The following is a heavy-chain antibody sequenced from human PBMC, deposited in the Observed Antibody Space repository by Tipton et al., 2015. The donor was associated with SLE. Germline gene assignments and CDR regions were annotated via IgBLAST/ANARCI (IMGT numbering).Heavy chain of an antibody. Sequence: TLSLTCTVSGGSISSYYWSWIRQPPGKGLEWIGYIYYSGSTNYNPSLKSRVTISVDTSKNQFSLKLSSVTAADTAVYYCARDYSIIWGRDYYYGMDVWGQGTTVTVSS. V-gene: IGHV4-59*01. D-gene: IGHD6-13*01. J-gene: IGHJ6*02. CDR1: GGSISSYY. CDR2: IYYSGST. CDR3: ARDYSIIWGRDYYYGMDV.